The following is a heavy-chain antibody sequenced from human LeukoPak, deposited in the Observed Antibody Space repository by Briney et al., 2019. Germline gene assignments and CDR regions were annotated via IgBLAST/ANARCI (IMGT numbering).Heavy chain of an antibody. Sequence: GGSLRLSCAVSGFPFSNSWMYWVRQAPGKGLEGVANIKKDGSGISYVDSVKGRFIISRDNARNSLYLQMNSLRVEDTAVYFCAGGSGMEVWGKGTAVTVSS. J-gene: IGHJ6*04. CDR3: AGGSGMEV. CDR2: IKKDGSGI. CDR1: GFPFSNSW. V-gene: IGHV3-7*03.